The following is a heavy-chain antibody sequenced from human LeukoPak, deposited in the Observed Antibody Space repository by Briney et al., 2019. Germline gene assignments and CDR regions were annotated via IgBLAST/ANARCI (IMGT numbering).Heavy chain of an antibody. D-gene: IGHD6-13*01. CDR1: GGSISLYY. CDR2: IYYSGST. Sequence: PSETLSLTCTVSGGSISLYYWSWIRQPPGKGLEWIGNIYYSGSTNYNPSLKSRVTISVDTSKNQFSLKLSSVTAADTAVYYCARGITVAGRESKFDYWGQGTLVTVSS. CDR3: ARGITVAGRESKFDY. J-gene: IGHJ4*02. V-gene: IGHV4-59*12.